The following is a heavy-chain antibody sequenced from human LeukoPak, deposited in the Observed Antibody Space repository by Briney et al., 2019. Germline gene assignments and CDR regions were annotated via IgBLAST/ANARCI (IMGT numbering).Heavy chain of an antibody. CDR3: ARPYYYDSRIDP. CDR1: GGSISSGDYY. CDR2: MYYSGST. V-gene: IGHV4-30-4*01. J-gene: IGHJ5*02. D-gene: IGHD3-22*01. Sequence: ASQTLSLTCTVSGGSISSGDYYWSWIRQPPGKGLEWIAYMYYSGSTYYNPSLKSRVTMSADTAKNQLSLKLSSVTAADTAVYYCARPYYYDSRIDPWGQGILVTVSS.